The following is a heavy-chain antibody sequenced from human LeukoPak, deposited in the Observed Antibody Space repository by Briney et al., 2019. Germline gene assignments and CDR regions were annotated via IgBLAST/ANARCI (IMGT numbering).Heavy chain of an antibody. CDR2: INHSGST. CDR1: GGSFSGYY. CDR3: ARAPLVGATRAFDY. J-gene: IGHJ4*02. D-gene: IGHD1-26*01. Sequence: SETLSPTCAVYGGSFSGYYWSWIRQPPGKGLEWIGEINHSGSTNYNPSLKSRVTISVDTSKNQFSLKLSSVTAADTAVYYCARAPLVGATRAFDYWGQGTLVTVSS. V-gene: IGHV4-34*01.